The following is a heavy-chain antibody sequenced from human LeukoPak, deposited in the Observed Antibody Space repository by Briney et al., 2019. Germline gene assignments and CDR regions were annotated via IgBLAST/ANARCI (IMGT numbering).Heavy chain of an antibody. CDR3: ARDPAFGAFDI. Sequence: PGGSLRLSCIASGFTFSDYWMSWVRQAPGKGLEWVAIIKPDGSDKSYADSVRGRFTISRDNAKNSLYLHMNGLRAEDTSVYYCARDPAFGAFDIWGRGTLVTVSS. J-gene: IGHJ3*02. CDR2: IKPDGSDK. CDR1: GFTFSDYW. D-gene: IGHD3-10*01. V-gene: IGHV3-7*01.